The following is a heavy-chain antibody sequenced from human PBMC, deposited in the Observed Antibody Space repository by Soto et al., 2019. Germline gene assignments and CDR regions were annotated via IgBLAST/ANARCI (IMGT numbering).Heavy chain of an antibody. Sequence: GGSLRLSCAASGFTFSNYAMSWVRQAPGKGLEWVSTISGRGGNTYYADSVKGRFTISRDNSRNTLYLQMDSLRVEDSAVYSCAKAGCSGGTCYLYYFDYWGQGALVTVSS. CDR2: ISGRGGNT. J-gene: IGHJ4*02. D-gene: IGHD2-15*01. CDR3: AKAGCSGGTCYLYYFDY. CDR1: GFTFSNYA. V-gene: IGHV3-23*01.